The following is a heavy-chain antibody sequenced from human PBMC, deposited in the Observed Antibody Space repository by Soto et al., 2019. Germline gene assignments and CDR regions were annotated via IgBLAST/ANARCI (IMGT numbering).Heavy chain of an antibody. CDR2: ISAYNGNT. V-gene: IGHV1-18*01. J-gene: IGHJ6*02. Sequence: QVQLVQSGAEMKKPGASVKVSCKASGYTFTSYGISWVRQAPGQGIEWMGWISAYNGNTNYAQKLQGRVTMTPATAASTAYIELRSLSADDTAVYYCAGFGPTHTYGRDVWGQGTTVTVSS. CDR3: AGFGPTHTYGRDV. CDR1: GYTFTSYG. D-gene: IGHD3-10*01.